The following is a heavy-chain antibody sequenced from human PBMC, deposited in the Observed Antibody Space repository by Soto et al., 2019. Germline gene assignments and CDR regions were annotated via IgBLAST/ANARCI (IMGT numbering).Heavy chain of an antibody. CDR1: GVSINNYY. V-gene: IGHV4-59*01. Sequence: PSETLSLTCIVSGVSINNYYWSWVRQPPGKGLEWIGYFHSSRNTNYNPSLSSRVTMSIDTSKNQFSLNLGSVTAADTAVYYCARLGGTYGSGSSSDYWGQGTLVTVSS. CDR2: FHSSRNT. J-gene: IGHJ4*02. D-gene: IGHD3-10*01. CDR3: ARLGGTYGSGSSSDY.